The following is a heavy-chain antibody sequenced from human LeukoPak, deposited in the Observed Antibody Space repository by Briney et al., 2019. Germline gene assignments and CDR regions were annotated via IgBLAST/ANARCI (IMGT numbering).Heavy chain of an antibody. Sequence: ASVKVSCKASGYTFTGYYMHWVRQAPGQGLEWMGWINPNSGGTNYAQKFQGRVTMTRDTSISTAYMELSRLRSDDTAVYYCARWRRSSWPHHYYYYYGMDVWGQGTTVTVSS. J-gene: IGHJ6*02. CDR2: INPNSGGT. CDR3: ARWRRSSWPHHYYYYYGMDV. V-gene: IGHV1-2*02. CDR1: GYTFTGYY. D-gene: IGHD6-13*01.